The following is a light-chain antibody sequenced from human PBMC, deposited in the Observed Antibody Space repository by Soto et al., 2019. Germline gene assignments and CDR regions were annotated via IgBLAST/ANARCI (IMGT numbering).Light chain of an antibody. CDR3: SSYTSSSIV. V-gene: IGLV2-14*03. J-gene: IGLJ2*01. Sequence: QSVLTQPASVSGSPGQSITISCTGTSSDGGGYNYVSWYQQYPGKAPKLMIYDVINRPSGVSNRFSGSKSGNTASLTISGLQAEDEADYYCSSYTSSSIVFGGGTKLTVL. CDR2: DVI. CDR1: SSDGGGYNY.